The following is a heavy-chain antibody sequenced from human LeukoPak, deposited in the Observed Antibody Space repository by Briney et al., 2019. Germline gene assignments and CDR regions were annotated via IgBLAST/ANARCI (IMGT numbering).Heavy chain of an antibody. J-gene: IGHJ1*01. D-gene: IGHD1-14*01. CDR3: ARRPEGGEYFQH. CDR2: IIPIFGTA. Sequence: GAAVKVSCKASGGTFTSYAISWVRQAPGQGLEWMGGIIPIFGTANYAQKFQGSVTITTDESTSTAYMQLSSLRSEDTAVYYCARRPEGGEYFQHWGQGTLVTVSS. V-gene: IGHV1-69*05. CDR1: GGTFTSYA.